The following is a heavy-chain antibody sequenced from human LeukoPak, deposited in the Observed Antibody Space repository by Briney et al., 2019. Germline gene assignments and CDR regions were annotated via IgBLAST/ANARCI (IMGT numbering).Heavy chain of an antibody. V-gene: IGHV4-59*01. CDR1: GGSISSYY. J-gene: IGHJ4*02. Sequence: SETLSLTCTVSGGSISSYYWSWIRQPPGKGLEWIGYIYYSGSTNYNPSLKSRVTISVDTSKNPFSLKLSSVTAADTAVYYCARVRGQMATTCFDYWGQGTLVTVSS. CDR2: IYYSGST. CDR3: ARVRGQMATTCFDY. D-gene: IGHD5-24*01.